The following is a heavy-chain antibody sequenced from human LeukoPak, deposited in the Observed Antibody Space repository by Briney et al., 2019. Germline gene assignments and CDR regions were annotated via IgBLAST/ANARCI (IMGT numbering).Heavy chain of an antibody. D-gene: IGHD6-6*01. CDR2: ISYDGSNK. CDR3: ARDYSSSARGAFDI. Sequence: PGGSLRLSCAASGFTFSSYGMHWVRQAPGKGLEWVAVISYDGSNKYYADSVKGRFTISRDNSKNTLYLQMNSLRAEDTAVYYCARDYSSSARGAFDIWGQGTMVTVSS. CDR1: GFTFSSYG. V-gene: IGHV3-30*03. J-gene: IGHJ3*02.